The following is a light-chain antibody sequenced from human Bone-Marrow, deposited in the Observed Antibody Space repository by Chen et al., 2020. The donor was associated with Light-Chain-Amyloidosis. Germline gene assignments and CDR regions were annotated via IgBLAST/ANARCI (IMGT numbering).Light chain of an antibody. Sequence: DIQLTQSPSSLSASVGDTITITCRASQSVDNSLNWYQQKPGKAPNLRISTASGLQSGVPSRFSGSGSGTDFTLTINNLQPEDFATYYCQQSYRLRSFGQGTKVEIK. V-gene: IGKV1-39*01. J-gene: IGKJ1*01. CDR1: QSVDNS. CDR2: TAS. CDR3: QQSYRLRS.